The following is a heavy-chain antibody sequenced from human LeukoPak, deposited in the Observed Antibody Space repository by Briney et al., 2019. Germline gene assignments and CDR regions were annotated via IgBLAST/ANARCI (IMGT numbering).Heavy chain of an antibody. CDR3: ARSTVGTSCCTAVDY. D-gene: IGHD1-26*01. J-gene: IGHJ4*02. Sequence: GGSLRLSCAASGFPFSTYAMTWVRQAPGKGLEGVSGISAGGDRTYYADSVKGRFTISRDNSKNTLYLQMNSLRAEDTAEYYCARSTVGTSCCTAVDYWGQGTLVTVSS. CDR2: ISAGGDRT. CDR1: GFPFSTYA. V-gene: IGHV3-23*01.